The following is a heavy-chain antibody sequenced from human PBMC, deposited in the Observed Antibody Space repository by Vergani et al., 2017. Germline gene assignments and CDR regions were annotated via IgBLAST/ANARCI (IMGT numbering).Heavy chain of an antibody. Sequence: EVQVVQSGGGLVKPGGSLRLSCETSGFIFSDYNLNLVLQAPGSGLEWVASISGRSSYVNYAVSVKGRFTISRDNAKNSLFLQMNSLRAEDTAVYYCVREETFYDSVSDYLAGYFDHWGQGALVTVSS. CDR3: VREETFYDSVSDYLAGYFDH. J-gene: IGHJ4*02. V-gene: IGHV3-21*02. CDR2: ISGRSSYV. CDR1: GFIFSDYN. D-gene: IGHD3-3*01.